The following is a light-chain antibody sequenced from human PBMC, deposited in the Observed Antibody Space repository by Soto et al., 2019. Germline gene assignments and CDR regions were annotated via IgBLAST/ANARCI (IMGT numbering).Light chain of an antibody. CDR2: GAS. Sequence: EVVLTQSPGTLFLSRGERATLSCGASQSVGSSYLAWYQQKPGQAPRLLIYGASTRATGIPDRFSGSGSGTEYTLTISRLEPEDFAVYYSQQYINSPWTFGQGTKVEI. J-gene: IGKJ1*01. V-gene: IGKV3-20*01. CDR1: QSVGSSY. CDR3: QQYINSPWT.